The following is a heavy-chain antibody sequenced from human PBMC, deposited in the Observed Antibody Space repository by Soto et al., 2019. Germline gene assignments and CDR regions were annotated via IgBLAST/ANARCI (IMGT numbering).Heavy chain of an antibody. V-gene: IGHV1-8*01. CDR2: INLNSGHR. CDR1: GYPFTTYD. J-gene: IGHJ4*02. CDR3: ARGRGSRDY. Sequence: GASVKVSGRASGYPFTTYDISLVRQAAGQGLEWMGWINLNSGHRDYAQRLQGRVTMTRNTSITTAYMELTSLSSEDTEVYYCARGRGSRDYWGQGTLPTVSS. D-gene: IGHD6-6*01.